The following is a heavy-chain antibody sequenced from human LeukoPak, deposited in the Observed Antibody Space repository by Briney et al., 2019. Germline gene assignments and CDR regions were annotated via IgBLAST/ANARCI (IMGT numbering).Heavy chain of an antibody. J-gene: IGHJ1*01. CDR2: IKSDGST. D-gene: IGHD3-22*01. CDR3: ARAPSEIGGYYPEYFRH. V-gene: IGHV3-74*01. Sequence: HPGGSLRLSCAASGFTFSTYWMHWVRQAPGKGLVWVSRIKSDGSTNYADSVKGRFTISRDNANNTLSLQMNSLRPEDTGVYYCARAPSEIGGYYPEYFRHWGQGTLATVSS. CDR1: GFTFSTYW.